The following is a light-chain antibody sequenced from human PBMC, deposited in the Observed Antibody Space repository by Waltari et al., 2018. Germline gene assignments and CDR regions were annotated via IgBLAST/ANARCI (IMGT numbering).Light chain of an antibody. Sequence: EIVLTQSPATLSLSPGERVTLSCRASQSVSSYLAWYQQKPGQAPRLLIYDASNRATGIPARFSGSGSGTDFTLTISSLEPEDFAVYYCQQRSNWPPIFTFGPGTKVDIK. V-gene: IGKV3-11*01. CDR1: QSVSSY. J-gene: IGKJ3*01. CDR3: QQRSNWPPIFT. CDR2: DAS.